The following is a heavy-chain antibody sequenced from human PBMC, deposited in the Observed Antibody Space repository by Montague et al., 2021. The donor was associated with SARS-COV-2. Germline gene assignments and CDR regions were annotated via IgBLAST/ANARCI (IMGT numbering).Heavy chain of an antibody. CDR1: GGSISSYY. J-gene: IGHJ5*02. CDR2: IYYSGST. CDR3: ARQEPIVVVVAAARGWFDP. Sequence: TLSLTCTVSGGSISSYYWGWIRQPPGKGLEWIGSIYYSGSTYYNPSLKSRVTISVDTSKNQFSLKLSSVTAADTAVYYCARQEPIVVVVAAARGWFDPWGQGTLVTVSS. D-gene: IGHD2-15*01. V-gene: IGHV4-39*01.